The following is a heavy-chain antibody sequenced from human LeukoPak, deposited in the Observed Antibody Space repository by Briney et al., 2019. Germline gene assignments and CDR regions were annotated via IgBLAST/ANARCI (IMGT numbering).Heavy chain of an antibody. Sequence: GGSLRLSCAASGFTFSDYYMSWIRQAPGKGLEGVSYISSSGSTIHYADSVKGRFTISRDNAKNSLYLQMNSLRAEDTAVYYCATYSSLNRREFQYWGQGTLLTVSS. D-gene: IGHD3-22*01. CDR3: ATYSSLNRREFQY. CDR1: GFTFSDYY. J-gene: IGHJ1*01. CDR2: ISSSGSTI. V-gene: IGHV3-11*01.